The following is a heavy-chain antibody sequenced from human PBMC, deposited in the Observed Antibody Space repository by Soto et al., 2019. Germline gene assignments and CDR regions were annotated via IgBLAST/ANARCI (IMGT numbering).Heavy chain of an antibody. CDR3: ASDHLVGANYFRSGDAFDI. CDR1: GFTFSSYA. D-gene: IGHD1-26*01. J-gene: IGHJ3*02. V-gene: IGHV3-30-3*01. Sequence: AGGSLRLSCAASGFTFSSYAMHWVRQAPGKGLEWVAVISYDGSNKYYADSVKGRFTISRDNSKNTLYLQMNSLRAEDTAVYYCASDHLVGANYFRSGDAFDIWGQGTMVTV. CDR2: ISYDGSNK.